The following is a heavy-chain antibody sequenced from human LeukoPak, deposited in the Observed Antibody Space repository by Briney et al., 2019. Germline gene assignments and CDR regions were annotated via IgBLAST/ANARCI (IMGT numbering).Heavy chain of an antibody. Sequence: NLGESLKISCKGSGYSFSNDWIGWVRQMPGKGLEWMGIIYPGDSDTKYSPSFQGQVTISADKSISTAYLQWSSLEASDTAMYYCARRGCNGGSCYGYWGQGTLVIVSS. V-gene: IGHV5-51*01. CDR3: ARRGCNGGSCYGY. CDR2: IYPGDSDT. J-gene: IGHJ4*02. D-gene: IGHD2-15*01. CDR1: GYSFSNDW.